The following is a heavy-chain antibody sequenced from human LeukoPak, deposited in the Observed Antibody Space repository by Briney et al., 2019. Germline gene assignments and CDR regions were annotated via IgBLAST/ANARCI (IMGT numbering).Heavy chain of an antibody. CDR1: GGSISSYY. Sequence: PSETLSLTCTVSGGSISSYYWSWIRQPPGKGLEWIGYIYYSGSTNYNPSLKSRVTISVDTSKNQFSLKLSSVTAADTAVYYCARHKRVRGRFDPWGQGTLVTVSS. CDR2: IYYSGST. V-gene: IGHV4-59*08. D-gene: IGHD4-23*01. J-gene: IGHJ5*02. CDR3: ARHKRVRGRFDP.